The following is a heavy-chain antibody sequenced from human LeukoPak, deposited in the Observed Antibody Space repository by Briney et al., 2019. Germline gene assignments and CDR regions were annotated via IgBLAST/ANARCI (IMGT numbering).Heavy chain of an antibody. CDR3: ARDRRYSLLGPQAYFDY. Sequence: GGSLRLSCAASGFTFSSYGMHWVRQAPGKGLEWVAVIWYDGSNKYYADSVKGRFTISRDNSKNMLYLQMNSLRAEDTAVYYCARDRRYSLLGPQAYFDYWGQGTLVTVSS. D-gene: IGHD6-13*01. V-gene: IGHV3-30*19. CDR2: IWYDGSNK. J-gene: IGHJ4*02. CDR1: GFTFSSYG.